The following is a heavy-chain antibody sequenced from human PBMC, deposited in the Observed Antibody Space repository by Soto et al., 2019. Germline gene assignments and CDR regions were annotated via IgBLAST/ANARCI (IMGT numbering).Heavy chain of an antibody. CDR1: GFAFNNYV. V-gene: IGHV3-23*01. J-gene: IGHJ4*02. CDR2: ISGSGGST. CDR3: AKDRPAYYYDSSGYHDY. Sequence: GGSLRLSCAASGFAFNNYVMHWVRQAPGKGLEWVSAISGSGGSTYYADSVKGRFTISRDNSKNTLYLQMNSLRAEDTAVYYCAKDRPAYYYDSSGYHDYWGQGTLVTVS. D-gene: IGHD3-22*01.